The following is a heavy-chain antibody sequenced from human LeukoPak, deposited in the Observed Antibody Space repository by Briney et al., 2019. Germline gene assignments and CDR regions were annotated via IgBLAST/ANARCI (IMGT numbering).Heavy chain of an antibody. V-gene: IGHV3-23*01. J-gene: IGHJ5*02. CDR3: ARASGLRSFTLIS. D-gene: IGHD3-3*01. Sequence: GGSLRLSCAASGFTFTSYAMNWVRQAPGKGLEWVSRISDGTAGTYYADSVKGRFTISRDNSKNTLYLQMNSLRAEDTAVYYCARASGLRSFTLISWGLGTPVTVSS. CDR1: GFTFTSYA. CDR2: ISDGTAGT.